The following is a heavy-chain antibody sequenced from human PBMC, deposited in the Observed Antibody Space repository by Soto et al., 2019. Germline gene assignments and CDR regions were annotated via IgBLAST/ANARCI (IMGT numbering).Heavy chain of an antibody. D-gene: IGHD6-19*01. J-gene: IGHJ4*02. Sequence: QVQLVQSGAEVKKPGASVKVSCKASGYSFTSYDINWVRQATGQGLEWMGWMNPNSGNTGYAQKFQGRVTMTRNTSISTAYMELGSRGSEDTAVYYCARERSSGWYVDYWGQGTLVTVSS. CDR3: ARERSSGWYVDY. V-gene: IGHV1-8*01. CDR2: MNPNSGNT. CDR1: GYSFTSYD.